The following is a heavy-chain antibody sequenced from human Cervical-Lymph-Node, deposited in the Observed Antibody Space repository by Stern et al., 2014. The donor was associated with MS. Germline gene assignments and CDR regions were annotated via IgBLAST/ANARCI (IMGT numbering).Heavy chain of an antibody. V-gene: IGHV1-2*06. CDR1: GYTFTDYY. CDR2: IDPGSGGT. D-gene: IGHD2-21*01. CDR3: VPIAIRE. Sequence: MQLVESGADVKKLGASVKVSCKASGYTFTDYYLHWVRQPPGQGLEWMGRIDPGSGGTKYAEKYQDRVIITRDTSISTAFLELSSLTSDDTAVYYCVPIAIREWGQGTLVTVSS. J-gene: IGHJ4*02.